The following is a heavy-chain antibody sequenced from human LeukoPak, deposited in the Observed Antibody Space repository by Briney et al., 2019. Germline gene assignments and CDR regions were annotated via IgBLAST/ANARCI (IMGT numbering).Heavy chain of an antibody. V-gene: IGHV1-46*01. Sequence: ASVKVSCKASGYTFTSYYMHWVRQAPGQGLEWMGIINPSGGSTSYAQKFQGRVTMTRDTSTSTAYMELSRLRSDDTAVYYCARESGDGSGSHDYWGQGTLATVSS. CDR2: INPSGGST. CDR3: ARESGDGSGSHDY. J-gene: IGHJ4*02. D-gene: IGHD3-10*01. CDR1: GYTFTSYY.